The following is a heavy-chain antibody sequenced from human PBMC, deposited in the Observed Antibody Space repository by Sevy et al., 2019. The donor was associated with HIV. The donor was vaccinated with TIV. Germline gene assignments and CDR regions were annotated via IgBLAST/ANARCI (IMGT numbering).Heavy chain of an antibody. CDR1: GGSITSLY. CDR2: IYYNGNI. CDR3: AGENAWGRGYS. D-gene: IGHD1-26*01. Sequence: SESLSLTCTVSGGSITSLYWNWIRQPPGKGLEWIANIYYNGNINYNPSLKRRVTLSLDTSKNQFSLRLSSVTAADTAMYYCAGENAWGRGYSWGQGTLVTVSS. J-gene: IGHJ4*02. V-gene: IGHV4-59*08.